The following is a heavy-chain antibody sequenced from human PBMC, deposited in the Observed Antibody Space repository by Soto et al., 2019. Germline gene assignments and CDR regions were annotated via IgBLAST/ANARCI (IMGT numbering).Heavy chain of an antibody. D-gene: IGHD1-1*01. V-gene: IGHV3-72*01. CDR3: SVRQRTGSKLLIY. CDR2: SRNKANSYTT. Sequence: GALRLSCVASGFTFSDLYMDWVRQAPGKGLEWVGHSRNKANSYTTEYAASVKGRFSVSRDDSKNSLYLQMNSLRTEDTAVYYCSVRQRTGSKLLIYWGHGTLVSVSS. CDR1: GFTFSDLY. J-gene: IGHJ4*01.